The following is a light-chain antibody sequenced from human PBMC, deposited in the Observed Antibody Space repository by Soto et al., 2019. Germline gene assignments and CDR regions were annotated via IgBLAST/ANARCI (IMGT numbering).Light chain of an antibody. CDR2: DAS. CDR1: PGVSIS. Sequence: ESVLTQSAATLSLSPGERATLSCRASPGVSISLAWYQHKPGQAPRLLIYDASNTATGVPTRFSGSGSGTDFTLTISSLQPEDFAVYYCHQRNHWPPITFGRGTKVDIK. CDR3: HQRNHWPPIT. V-gene: IGKV3-11*01. J-gene: IGKJ4*01.